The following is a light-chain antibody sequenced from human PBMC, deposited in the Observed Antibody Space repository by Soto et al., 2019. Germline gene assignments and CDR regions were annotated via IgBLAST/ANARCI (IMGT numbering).Light chain of an antibody. V-gene: IGKV3-20*01. CDR2: GAS. J-gene: IGKJ1*01. CDR3: QEYGSSPWK. CDR1: QSVSSRH. Sequence: EIVLTQAPGTLSLSPGERATLSCRASQSVSSRHVAWYQQKPGQAPRLLIYGASSRATGIPDRFSGSGSGTDFTLTISRLEAEDFAVYYCQEYGSSPWKCGQGTKGEIK.